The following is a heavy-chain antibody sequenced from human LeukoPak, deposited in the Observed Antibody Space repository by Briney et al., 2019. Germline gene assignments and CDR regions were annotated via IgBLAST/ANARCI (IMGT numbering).Heavy chain of an antibody. V-gene: IGHV3-23*01. CDR2: ISGSGGST. CDR3: AKDFDFQVY. Sequence: GGSLRLSCAASGFTFSIYGIHWVRQAPGKGLEWVSAISGSGGSTYYADSVKGRFTISRDNSKNTLYLQMNSLRAEDTAVYYCAKDFDFQVYWGQGTLVTVSS. J-gene: IGHJ4*02. CDR1: GFTFSIYG.